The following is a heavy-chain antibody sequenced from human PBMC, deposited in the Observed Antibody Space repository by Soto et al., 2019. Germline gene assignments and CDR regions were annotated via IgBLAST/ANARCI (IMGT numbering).Heavy chain of an antibody. CDR2: IYYSGTT. CDR1: GGSISTGDYY. J-gene: IGHJ4*02. V-gene: IGHV4-30-4*01. CDR3: AREPFGYGHPFDY. Sequence: QVQLQESGPGLVKPSQTLSLTCTVSGGSISTGDYYWSWIRQPPGKGLEWIGYIYYSGTTYHNSSLKSRLTISVDTSKNQFSLKLSSVTAADTAVYYCAREPFGYGHPFDYWGQGTLVTVSS. D-gene: IGHD5-18*01.